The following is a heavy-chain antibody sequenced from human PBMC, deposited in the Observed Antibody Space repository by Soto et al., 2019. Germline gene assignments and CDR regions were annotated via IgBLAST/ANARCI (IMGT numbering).Heavy chain of an antibody. CDR3: ARDVHYDILTGYYVKSWFDP. V-gene: IGHV3-21*01. CDR2: ISSSSSYI. CDR1: GFTFSSYS. J-gene: IGHJ5*02. D-gene: IGHD3-9*01. Sequence: PGGSLRLSCAASGFTFSSYSMNWVRQAPGKGLEWVSSISSSSSYIYYADSVKGRFTISRDNAKNSLYLQMNSLRAEDTAVYYCARDVHYDILTGYYVKSWFDPWGQGTLVTVS.